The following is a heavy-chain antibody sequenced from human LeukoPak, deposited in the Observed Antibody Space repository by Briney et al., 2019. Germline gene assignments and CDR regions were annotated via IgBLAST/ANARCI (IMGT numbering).Heavy chain of an antibody. J-gene: IGHJ4*02. V-gene: IGHV5-51*01. Sequence: GESLKISCKGSGYSFTTYWIGWVRQMPGKGLEWMGVIFPADSDTRYSPSLQGQVTISVDKSISTAYLQWSSLKASDTAMYYCASVYSSTSWDYWGQGTLVTVSS. D-gene: IGHD6-13*01. CDR3: ASVYSSTSWDY. CDR2: IFPADSDT. CDR1: GYSFTTYW.